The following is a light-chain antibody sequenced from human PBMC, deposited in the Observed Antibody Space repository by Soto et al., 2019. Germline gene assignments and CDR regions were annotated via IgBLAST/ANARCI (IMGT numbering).Light chain of an antibody. CDR2: DAS. CDR1: QSVSSY. V-gene: IGKV3-11*01. J-gene: IGKJ4*01. CDR3: HQRSNWPPFT. Sequence: EIVLTQSPATLSLSPGERATLSCRASQSVSSYLAWYQQKPGQAPRLLIYDASKRATDIPDRFIGSGSGTDFTLTISSLEPEDFAVYYCHQRSNWPPFTFGGGTKVDIK.